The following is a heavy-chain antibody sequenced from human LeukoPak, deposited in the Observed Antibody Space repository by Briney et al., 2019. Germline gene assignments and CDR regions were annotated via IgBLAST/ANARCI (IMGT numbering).Heavy chain of an antibody. V-gene: IGHV4-4*02. CDR1: GGSISSSNW. J-gene: IGHJ4*02. CDR2: IYHSGST. Sequence: SGTLSLTCAVSGGSISSSNWWSWVRQPPGKGLEWIGEIYHSGSTNYNPSLESRVTISVDKSKNQFSLKLSSVTAADTAVYYCARVALGYSYGSNDYWGQGTLVTVSS. D-gene: IGHD5-18*01. CDR3: ARVALGYSYGSNDY.